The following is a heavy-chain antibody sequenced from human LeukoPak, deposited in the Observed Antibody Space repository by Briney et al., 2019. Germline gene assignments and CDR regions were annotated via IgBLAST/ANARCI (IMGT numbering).Heavy chain of an antibody. CDR2: IYYSGST. CDR3: ARGEWEASFDY. CDR1: GGSISSSSYY. D-gene: IGHD1-26*01. J-gene: IGHJ4*02. Sequence: PSETLSLTCTVSGGSISSSSYYWGWIRQPPGKGLEWIGSIYYSGSTYYNPSLKSRVTISVDTSKNQFSLKLSSVTAADTAVYYCARGEWEASFDYWGQGTLVTVSS. V-gene: IGHV4-39*07.